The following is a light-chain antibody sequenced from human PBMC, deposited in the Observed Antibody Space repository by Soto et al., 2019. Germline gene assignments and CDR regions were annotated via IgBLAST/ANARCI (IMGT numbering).Light chain of an antibody. V-gene: IGLV2-14*01. CDR1: SNDIGTYNY. J-gene: IGLJ2*01. CDR2: EVS. CDR3: SSYTGSNPVV. Sequence: QSVLTQPASVSGSPGQSISISCTGTSNDIGTYNYVSWYQQHPGKAPKLMIYEVSHRPSGISPRFSASKSGNTASLTISGLQAEDEANYYCSSYTGSNPVVFGAGTKVTVL.